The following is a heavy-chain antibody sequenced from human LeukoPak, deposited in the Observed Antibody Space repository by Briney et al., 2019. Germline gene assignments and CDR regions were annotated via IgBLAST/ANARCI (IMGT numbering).Heavy chain of an antibody. CDR2: IYYSGST. CDR3: ARGGYYGSGNDFRFDP. Sequence: SETLSLTCTVSGGSISSDTYYWGWIRQPPGKGLEWIGNIYYSGSTYYNPSLKSRVTISVETSKNQFSLKLKSVTAADTAVYYCARGGYYGSGNDFRFDPWGQGTLVTVSS. V-gene: IGHV4-39*07. J-gene: IGHJ5*02. CDR1: GGSISSDTYY. D-gene: IGHD3-10*01.